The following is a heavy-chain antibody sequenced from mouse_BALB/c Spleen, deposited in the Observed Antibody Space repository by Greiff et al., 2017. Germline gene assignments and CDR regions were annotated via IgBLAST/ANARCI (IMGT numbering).Heavy chain of an antibody. CDR2: INSNGGST. CDR1: GFTFSSYG. J-gene: IGHJ2*01. D-gene: IGHD2-10*02. CDR3: AREYGNY. Sequence: DVHLVESGGGLVQPGGSLKLSCAASGFTFSSYGMSWVRQTPDKRLELVATINSNGGSTYYPDSVKGRFTISRDNAKNTLYLQMSSLKSEDTAMYYCAREYGNYWGQGTTLTVSS. V-gene: IGHV5-6-3*01.